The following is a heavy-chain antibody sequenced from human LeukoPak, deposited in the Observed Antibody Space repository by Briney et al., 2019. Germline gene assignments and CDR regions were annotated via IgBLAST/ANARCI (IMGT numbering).Heavy chain of an antibody. CDR2: IGWNSGII. V-gene: IGHV3-9*01. D-gene: IGHD3-3*01. J-gene: IGHJ5*02. CDR1: GFTFDDYA. Sequence: GGSLRLSCAASGFTFDDYAMHWVRQAPGKGLEWVSGIGWNSGIIAYADSVKGRFTISRDNAKNLLYLQMNSLRAEDTAVYYCARDGSYTIFGVVILGNWFDPWGQGTLVTVSS. CDR3: ARDGSYTIFGVVILGNWFDP.